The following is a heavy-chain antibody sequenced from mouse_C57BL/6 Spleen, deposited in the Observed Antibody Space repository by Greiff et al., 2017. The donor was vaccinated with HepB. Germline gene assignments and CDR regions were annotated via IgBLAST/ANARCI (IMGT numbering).Heavy chain of an antibody. V-gene: IGHV1-61*01. CDR2: IYPSDSET. Sequence: VQLQQPGAELVRPGSSVKLSCKASGYTFTSYWMDWVKHRPGQGLEWIGNIYPSDSETHYNQKFKDKATLTVDKSSSTAYMQLSSLTSEDSAVYYCARPYGNYDPLFAYWGQGTLVTVSA. CDR1: GYTFTSYW. D-gene: IGHD2-10*02. J-gene: IGHJ3*01. CDR3: ARPYGNYDPLFAY.